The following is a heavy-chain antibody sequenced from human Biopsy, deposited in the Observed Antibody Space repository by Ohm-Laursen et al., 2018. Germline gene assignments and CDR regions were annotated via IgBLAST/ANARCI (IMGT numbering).Heavy chain of an antibody. J-gene: IGHJ5*02. Sequence: SETPSLTCPVSGGSISSSTTYYWAWLRQPPGKGLEWIGSIYNTETTFYNPSLKSRVTISVDTSTNQFSLKVSSVTAADTALYFCARHPTGFWFDPWGHGTLVTVSS. CDR1: GGSISSSTTYY. CDR2: IYNTETT. V-gene: IGHV4-39*01. CDR3: ARHPTGFWFDP.